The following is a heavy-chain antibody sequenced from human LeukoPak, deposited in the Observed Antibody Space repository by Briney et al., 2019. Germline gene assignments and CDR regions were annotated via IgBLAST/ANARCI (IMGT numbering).Heavy chain of an antibody. Sequence: PGGSLRLSCVASGFTFSRYWMHWVRQAPGKGLVWVSRINSDGRSTNYADSVKGRFSISRDNAENTLYLQMNSLRAEDTAVYYCAKFVVVAAPAFDIWGQGTMVTVSS. V-gene: IGHV3-74*01. J-gene: IGHJ3*02. CDR3: AKFVVVAAPAFDI. D-gene: IGHD2-15*01. CDR1: GFTFSRYW. CDR2: INSDGRST.